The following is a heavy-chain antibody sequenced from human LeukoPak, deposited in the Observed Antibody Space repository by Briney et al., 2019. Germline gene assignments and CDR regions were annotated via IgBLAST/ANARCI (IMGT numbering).Heavy chain of an antibody. CDR1: GFTFSSYW. CDR3: ARDVIPWSATTMDV. CDR2: IKYDGSTT. Sequence: GGSLRLSCAASGFTFSSYWMHWVRQAPGKGLVWVSRIKYDGSTTTYADSVKGRFTISRDNSKNTLSLQMNSLRGEDTAVYYCARDVIPWSATTMDVWGQGTTVTVSS. D-gene: IGHD3-3*01. J-gene: IGHJ6*02. V-gene: IGHV3-74*01.